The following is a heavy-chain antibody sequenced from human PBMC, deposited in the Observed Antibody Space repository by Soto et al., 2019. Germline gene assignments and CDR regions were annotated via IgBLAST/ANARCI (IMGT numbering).Heavy chain of an antibody. CDR1: GYTFTNHG. D-gene: IGHD6-19*01. CDR3: AKDPSNTSGNRIWFDP. J-gene: IGHJ5*02. CDR2: ISAYNGDT. V-gene: IGHV1-18*04. Sequence: QVHLVQSGAEVKKPGASVKVSCKASGYTFTNHGINWVRQAPGQGLEWMGWISAYNGDTKYAQKFQGRATMTTDTSTSTDYMDLRSLRSDDTAVYYCAKDPSNTSGNRIWFDPWGQGTLVTVSS.